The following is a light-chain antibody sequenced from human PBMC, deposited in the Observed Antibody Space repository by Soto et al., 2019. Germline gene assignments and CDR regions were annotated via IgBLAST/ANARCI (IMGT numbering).Light chain of an antibody. Sequence: QSFLTHLRSVSGSPVQAVTISCPGTSRDVGGYHYVSWYQHHPVKAPKLVIFDVNRRPAVVPHRFSGSKSDNTASLTISGLQAEDEADYYCCSYVGSYIYVFGTGTKVTVL. CDR3: CSYVGSYIYV. CDR2: DVN. J-gene: IGLJ1*01. V-gene: IGLV2-11*01. CDR1: SRDVGGYHY.